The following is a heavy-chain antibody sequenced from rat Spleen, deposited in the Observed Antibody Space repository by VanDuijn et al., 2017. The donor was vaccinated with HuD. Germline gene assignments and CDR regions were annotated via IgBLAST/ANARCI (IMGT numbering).Heavy chain of an antibody. CDR3: TRGGVPGYNYYYYVMDA. J-gene: IGHJ4*01. Sequence: EVQLVESGGGLVQPGRSLKLSCAASGFTFSRSAMAWVRQAPTKGLDWVATISYDGSSTYYRDSVKGRYTISRDNAKSTLYLQMNSLRSEETATYYCTRGGVPGYNYYYYVMDAWGQGASVTVSS. CDR2: ISYDGSST. V-gene: IGHV5-29*01. D-gene: IGHD1-4*01. CDR1: GFTFSRSA.